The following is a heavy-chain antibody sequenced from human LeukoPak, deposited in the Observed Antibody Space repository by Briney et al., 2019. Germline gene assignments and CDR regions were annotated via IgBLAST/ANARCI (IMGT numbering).Heavy chain of an antibody. J-gene: IGHJ4*02. D-gene: IGHD4-17*01. CDR2: IIPIFGTA. Sequence: SVKVSCKASGGTFSSYAISWARQAPGQGLEWMGGIIPIFGTANYAQKFQGRVTITTDESTSTAYMELSSLRSEDTAVYYCARFSDYGDYGGFDYWGQGTLVTVSS. V-gene: IGHV1-69*05. CDR1: GGTFSSYA. CDR3: ARFSDYGDYGGFDY.